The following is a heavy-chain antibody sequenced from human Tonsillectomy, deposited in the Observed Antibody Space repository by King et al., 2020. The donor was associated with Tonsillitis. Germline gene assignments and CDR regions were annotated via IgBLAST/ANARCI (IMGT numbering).Heavy chain of an antibody. J-gene: IGHJ4*02. D-gene: IGHD3-3*01. Sequence: QLQESGPGLVKPSETLSLTCTVSGGSISSYYWSWIRQPAGKGLEWIGRIYHTGSTNYNPSLKSRITMSLDTSKNQFSLKLTPVTAADTAVYYCARDLTIFGVVIEYYFDYWGQGTLVTVSS. V-gene: IGHV4-4*07. CDR3: ARDLTIFGVVIEYYFDY. CDR1: GGSISSYY. CDR2: IYHTGST.